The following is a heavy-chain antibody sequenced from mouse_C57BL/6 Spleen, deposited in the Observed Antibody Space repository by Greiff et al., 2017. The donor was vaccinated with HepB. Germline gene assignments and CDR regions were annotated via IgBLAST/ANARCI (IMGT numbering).Heavy chain of an antibody. CDR1: GYTFTSYW. CDR3: ARRDGGSVCFAY. Sequence: QVQLQQPGAELVKPGASVKLSCKASGYTFTSYWMHWVKQRPGQGLEWIGMIHPNSGSTNYNEKFKSKATLTVDKSSSTAYMQLSSLTSEDSAVYYCARRDGGSVCFAYWGQGTLVTVSA. D-gene: IGHD2-3*01. J-gene: IGHJ3*01. CDR2: IHPNSGST. V-gene: IGHV1-64*01.